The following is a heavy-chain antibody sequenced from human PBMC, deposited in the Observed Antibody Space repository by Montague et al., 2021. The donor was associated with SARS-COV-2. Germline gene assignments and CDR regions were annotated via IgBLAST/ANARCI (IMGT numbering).Heavy chain of an antibody. CDR2: IYYSGST. CDR3: ARVGRQQLVRLSGMDV. J-gene: IGHJ6*02. D-gene: IGHD6-13*01. V-gene: IGHV4-39*07. Sequence: SETLSLTCTVSGGSISSSSYYWGWIRQPPGKGLERIGGIYYSGSTYYNPSLKSRVTISVDTSKNQFSLKLSSVTAADTAVYYCARVGRQQLVRLSGMDVWGQGTTVTVSS. CDR1: GGSISSSSYY.